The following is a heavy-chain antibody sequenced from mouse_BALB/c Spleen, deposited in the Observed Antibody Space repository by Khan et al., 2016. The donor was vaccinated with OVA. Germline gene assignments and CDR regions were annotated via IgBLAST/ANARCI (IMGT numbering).Heavy chain of an antibody. CDR3: ARTARIKY. Sequence: EVQLQESGPGLVKPSQSLSLTCTVTGYSITSGYGWNWIRQFPGNKLEWMGYISYSGSTNYNTSLKSRISITRDTSKNQFFLQLNTVTTEDTATYYCARTARIKYWGQGTTPTVSS. V-gene: IGHV3-2*02. D-gene: IGHD1-2*01. CDR2: ISYSGST. J-gene: IGHJ2*01. CDR1: GYSITSGYG.